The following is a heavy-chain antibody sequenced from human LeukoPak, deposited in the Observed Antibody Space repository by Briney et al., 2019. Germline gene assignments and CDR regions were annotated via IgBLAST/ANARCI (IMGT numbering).Heavy chain of an antibody. V-gene: IGHV3-53*01. D-gene: IGHD5-18*01. Sequence: GGSLRLSCAASGFTVSSNYMSWVRQAPGKGLEWVSGIYSGGSTYYADSVKGRFTISRDNSKNALYLQMNSLRAEDTAVFYCARDVRYSYGFDWGQGTLVAVSS. CDR3: ARDVRYSYGFD. CDR2: IYSGGST. CDR1: GFTVSSNY. J-gene: IGHJ4*02.